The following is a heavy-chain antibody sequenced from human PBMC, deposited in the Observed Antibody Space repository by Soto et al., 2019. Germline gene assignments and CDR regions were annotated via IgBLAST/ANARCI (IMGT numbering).Heavy chain of an antibody. J-gene: IGHJ4*02. CDR3: ARVNIGYEPFDY. CDR2: INSDGSST. Sequence: GGSLRLSCAASGFTFSSYWMHWVRQAPGKGLVWVSRINSDGSSTSYADSVKGRFTISRDNAKNTLYLQMNSLRAEDTAVYYCARVNIGYEPFDYWGQRTLVTVSS. D-gene: IGHD5-12*01. CDR1: GFTFSSYW. V-gene: IGHV3-74*01.